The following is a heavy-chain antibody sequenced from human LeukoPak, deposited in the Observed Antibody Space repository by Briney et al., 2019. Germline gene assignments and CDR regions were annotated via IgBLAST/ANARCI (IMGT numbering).Heavy chain of an antibody. J-gene: IGHJ5*02. CDR1: GGTFSSYA. V-gene: IGHV1-69*05. CDR3: ALRGSSYYDFWSGYNWFDP. D-gene: IGHD3-3*01. Sequence: GASVKVSCKASGGTFSSYAISWVRQAPGQGLEWMGGIIPIFGTANYAQKFQGRVTITTDESTSTAYMELISLRSEDTAVYYCALRGSSYYDFWSGYNWFDPWGQGTLVTVSS. CDR2: IIPIFGTA.